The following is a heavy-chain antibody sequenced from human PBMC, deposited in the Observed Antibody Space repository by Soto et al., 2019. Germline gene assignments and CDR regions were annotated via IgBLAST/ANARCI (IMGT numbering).Heavy chain of an antibody. CDR1: DDSINSDKYY. CDR3: ASLEGLATISYSFDF. CDR2: IYYRGNT. Sequence: QLQLQASGPGLVKPSETLSLTCSVSDDSINSDKYYWGWIRQPPGKGLEWIGSIYYRGNTYYNPSLQTRVIMTPDKATSRSSLKSISLTVADSAVYFCASLEGLATISYSFDFWGPGALVTVS. V-gene: IGHV4-39*01. D-gene: IGHD3-3*01. J-gene: IGHJ4*02.